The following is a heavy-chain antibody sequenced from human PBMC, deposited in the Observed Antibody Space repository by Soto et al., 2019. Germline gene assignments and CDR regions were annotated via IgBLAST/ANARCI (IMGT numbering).Heavy chain of an antibody. Sequence: QVQLQESGPGLVKPSETLSLTCTVSGGSISSYYWSWIRQPPGKGLEWIGYIYYSGSTNYNPSHRSRVTISVDTSKNQFSLKLSSVTAAETAVYDCARRYGYSFDYWGQGTLVTVSS. CDR3: ARRYGYSFDY. D-gene: IGHD1-1*01. CDR1: GGSISSYY. J-gene: IGHJ4*02. CDR2: IYYSGST. V-gene: IGHV4-59*08.